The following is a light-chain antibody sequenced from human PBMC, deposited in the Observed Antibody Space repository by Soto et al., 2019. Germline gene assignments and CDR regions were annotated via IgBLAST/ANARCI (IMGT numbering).Light chain of an antibody. J-gene: IGLJ3*02. V-gene: IGLV2-14*01. CDR3: SSYTSSSTWV. CDR2: EVS. CDR1: SSDVGGYNY. Sequence: QSALTQPASVSGSPGQSIIISCTGTSSDVGGYNYVSWYQQHPGKAPKLMIYEVSNRPSGVSNRFSGSKSGNTASLTISGLHAEDEADYYCSSYTSSSTWVFGGGTKLTVL.